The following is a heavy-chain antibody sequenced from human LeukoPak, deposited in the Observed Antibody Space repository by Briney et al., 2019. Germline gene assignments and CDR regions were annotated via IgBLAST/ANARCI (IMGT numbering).Heavy chain of an antibody. CDR2: ISGSGGST. J-gene: IGHJ4*02. CDR3: ARRGVVITGDFDY. Sequence: GGSLRLSCAASGFTFSNYAMSWVRQAPGKGLEWVSAISGSGGSTYYADSVKGRFTISRDNSKNTLYLQMNSLRAEDTAVYYCARRGVVITGDFDYWGQGTLVTVSS. V-gene: IGHV3-23*01. CDR1: GFTFSNYA. D-gene: IGHD3-22*01.